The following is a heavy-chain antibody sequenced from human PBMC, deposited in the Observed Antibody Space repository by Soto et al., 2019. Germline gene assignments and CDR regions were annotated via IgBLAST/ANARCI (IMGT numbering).Heavy chain of an antibody. Sequence: QVQLVQSGAEVKKPGSSVEVSCKASGGTFSRNTISWVRQAPGQGLEWMGGIMPIFGSANYAQKFQGRVTITADENTRTVYMELSRLRSEDTAVYYCARQFDSDTTGYYYAYWGQGTLVTVSS. J-gene: IGHJ4*02. CDR2: IMPIFGSA. D-gene: IGHD3-22*01. CDR1: GGTFSRNT. CDR3: ARQFDSDTTGYYYAY. V-gene: IGHV1-69*01.